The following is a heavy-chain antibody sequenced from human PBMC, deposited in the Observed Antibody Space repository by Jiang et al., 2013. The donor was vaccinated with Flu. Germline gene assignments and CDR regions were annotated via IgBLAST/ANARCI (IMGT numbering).Heavy chain of an antibody. V-gene: IGHV4-59*02. J-gene: IGHJ5*02. D-gene: IGHD3-22*01. Sequence: SLTCTVSGGSVSSYYWNWIRQPPGKRLEWIGHIYYSGDTNYNPSLKSRVTISLDTSKNQFSLKLSSVTAADTAVYYCARTVDYYDSSGPKGSWFDPWGQGTLVIVSS. CDR3: ARTVDYYDSSGPKGSWFDP. CDR1: GGSVSSYY. CDR2: IYYSGDT.